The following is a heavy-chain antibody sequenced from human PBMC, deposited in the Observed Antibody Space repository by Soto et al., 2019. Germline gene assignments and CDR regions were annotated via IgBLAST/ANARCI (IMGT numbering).Heavy chain of an antibody. CDR3: ARDRGGAVARGYFDY. J-gene: IGHJ4*02. D-gene: IGHD6-19*01. Sequence: QVQLVESGGGVVQPGRSLRLSCAASGFTFSSYAMHWVRQAPGKGLEWVAVISYDGSNKYYADSVKGRFTISRDNSKNTLYLQMNSLRAEDTAVYYCARDRGGAVARGYFDYWGQGTLVTVSS. CDR2: ISYDGSNK. CDR1: GFTFSSYA. V-gene: IGHV3-30-3*01.